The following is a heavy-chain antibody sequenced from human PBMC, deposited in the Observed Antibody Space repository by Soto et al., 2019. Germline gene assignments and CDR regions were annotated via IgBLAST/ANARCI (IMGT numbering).Heavy chain of an antibody. CDR2: INPSGGST. CDR1: GYTFSRYY. D-gene: IGHD3-3*01. V-gene: IGHV1-46*01. CDR3: ARAFVPLMEWLYLPWFDP. Sequence: GASVKVSLNASGYTFSRYYMRWVRQAPGQGLEWMGIINPSGGSTSYAQKFQDRLTMTRDTSTSTVYMELSSLRSEDTAVYYCARAFVPLMEWLYLPWFDPWGQGTLVPVSS. J-gene: IGHJ5*02.